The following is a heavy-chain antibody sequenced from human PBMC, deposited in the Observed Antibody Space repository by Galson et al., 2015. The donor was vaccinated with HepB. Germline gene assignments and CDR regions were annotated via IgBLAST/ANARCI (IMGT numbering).Heavy chain of an antibody. D-gene: IGHD3-10*01. CDR3: ARGVDYGSGKQFCLIQKKYYFDY. CDR1: GYTFTGYY. V-gene: IGHV1-2*06. J-gene: IGHJ4*02. Sequence: SVKVSCKASGYTFTGYYMHWVRQAPGHGLEWMGRINPNSGGTNYAQKFQGRVTMTRDTSISTAYMELSRLRSDDTAVYYCARGVDYGSGKQFCLIQKKYYFDYWGQGTLVTVSS. CDR2: INPNSGGT.